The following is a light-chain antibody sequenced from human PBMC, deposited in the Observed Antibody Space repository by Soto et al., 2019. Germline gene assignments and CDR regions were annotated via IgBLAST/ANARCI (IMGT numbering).Light chain of an antibody. CDR3: AAWDDSLNAVV. Sequence: QSALTQPPSASGTPGQRVTVSCSGSSSNIGSNTVNWYQQLPGTAPELLIYSDNERPSGVTDRFSGSKSGTSASLAISGLQSEDEADYYCAAWDDSLNAVVFGGGTQLTVL. CDR2: SDN. V-gene: IGLV1-44*01. CDR1: SSNIGSNT. J-gene: IGLJ2*01.